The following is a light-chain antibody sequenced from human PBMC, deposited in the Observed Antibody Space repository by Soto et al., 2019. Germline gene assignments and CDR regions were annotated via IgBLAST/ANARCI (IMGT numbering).Light chain of an antibody. J-gene: IGLJ2*01. V-gene: IGLV2-11*01. Sequence: QAVLTQPRSVSGSPGQSVTISSTGTSSDVGGYNYVSWYQQHPGKAPKLMIYDVSKRPSGVPDRFSGSKSGNTASLTISGLQAEDEADYYCCSYAGSYTGVFGGGTKLTVL. CDR2: DVS. CDR1: SSDVGGYNY. CDR3: CSYAGSYTGV.